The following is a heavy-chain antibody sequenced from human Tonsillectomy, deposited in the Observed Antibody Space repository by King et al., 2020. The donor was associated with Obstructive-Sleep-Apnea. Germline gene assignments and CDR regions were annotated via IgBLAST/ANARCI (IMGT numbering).Heavy chain of an antibody. CDR2: ISGSGGST. CDR3: AKDRVGATPFDY. V-gene: IGHV3-23*04. J-gene: IGHJ4*02. Sequence: VQLVESGGGLVQPGGSLRLSCAASGFTFNSSAMSWVRQAPGKGPDWVSSISGSGGSTYYADSVKGRFTISRDNSKNTLYLQMNSLRDEETAVYYCAKDRVGATPFDYWGQGTPVTVSS. CDR1: GFTFNSSA. D-gene: IGHD1-26*01.